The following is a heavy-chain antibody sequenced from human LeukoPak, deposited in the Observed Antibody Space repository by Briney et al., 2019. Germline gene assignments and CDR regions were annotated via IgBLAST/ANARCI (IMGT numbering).Heavy chain of an antibody. V-gene: IGHV1-18*01. CDR1: GYTFISYG. CDR3: AREKYYYDSSGQEPYYYYYYMDV. Sequence: GASVKVSCKASGYTFISYGISWVRQAPGQGLEWMGWISAYNGNTNYAQELQGRVTMTTDTSTSTAYMELRSLRSDDTAVYYCAREKYYYDSSGQEPYYYYYYMDVWGKGTTVT. D-gene: IGHD3-22*01. J-gene: IGHJ6*03. CDR2: ISAYNGNT.